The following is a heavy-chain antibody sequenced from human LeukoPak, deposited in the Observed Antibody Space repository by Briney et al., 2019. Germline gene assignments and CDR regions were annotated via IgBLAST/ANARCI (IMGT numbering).Heavy chain of an antibody. CDR3: ARANYYDISGYDY. Sequence: GGSLRLSCAASGFTFSNYWMSWVRQAPGKGLEYVANINQDGGEKYYVDSVKGRFTISRDNAKNSLYLQMNSLRAEDTAVYYCARANYYDISGYDYWGQGTLVTVSS. CDR1: GFTFSNYW. CDR2: INQDGGEK. D-gene: IGHD3-22*01. V-gene: IGHV3-7*02. J-gene: IGHJ4*02.